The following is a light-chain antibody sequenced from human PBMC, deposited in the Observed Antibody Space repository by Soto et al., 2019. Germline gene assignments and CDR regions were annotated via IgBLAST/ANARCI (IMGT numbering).Light chain of an antibody. V-gene: IGKV1-5*03. CDR1: QSISSW. CDR3: QQYNSYSMYT. CDR2: KAS. Sequence: DIQMTQSPSTLSASVGDRVTITCRASQSISSWLAWYQQKPGKAPKLLIDKASSLESGVPSRFSGSGSGTEFTLTISSMQADDFAAYYCQQYNSYSMYTFGQGTKLDIK. J-gene: IGKJ2*01.